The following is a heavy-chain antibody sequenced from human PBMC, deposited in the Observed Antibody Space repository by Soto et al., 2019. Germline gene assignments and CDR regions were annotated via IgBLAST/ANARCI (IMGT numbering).Heavy chain of an antibody. CDR1: GFTFSSYG. Sequence: SLRLSCAASGFTFSSYGMHWVRQAPGKGLEWVAVISYDGSNKYYADSVKGRFTISRDNAKNTLFLQMNSLRAEDTAVYYCARDLSSCSSARCYSFYYGMDLWGQGTTVTVSS. D-gene: IGHD2-2*01. CDR3: ARDLSSCSSARCYSFYYGMDL. J-gene: IGHJ6*02. CDR2: ISYDGSNK. V-gene: IGHV3-30*03.